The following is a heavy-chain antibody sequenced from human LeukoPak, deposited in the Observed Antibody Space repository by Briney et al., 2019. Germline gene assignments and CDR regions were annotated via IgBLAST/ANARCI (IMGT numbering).Heavy chain of an antibody. Sequence: PSETLSLTCTVSGGSISSYYWSWIRQPPGKGLEWIGYIYYSGSTNYNPSLKSRVTISVDTSKNQFSLKLSSVTAADTAVYYCARHHCSSTSCLYYFDYWGQRTLVTVSS. D-gene: IGHD2-2*01. CDR3: ARHHCSSTSCLYYFDY. CDR2: IYYSGST. V-gene: IGHV4-59*01. CDR1: GGSISSYY. J-gene: IGHJ4*02.